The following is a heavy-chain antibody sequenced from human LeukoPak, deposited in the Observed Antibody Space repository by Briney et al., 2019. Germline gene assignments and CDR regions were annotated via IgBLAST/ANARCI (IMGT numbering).Heavy chain of an antibody. CDR1: GFTVSSNY. D-gene: IGHD2-2*01. J-gene: IGHJ5*02. CDR2: IYSGGST. V-gene: IGHV3-53*01. CDR3: ARDSPTYCSSTSCFPNWFDP. Sequence: GGSLRLSCAASGFTVSSNYLNWVRQAPGKGLEWVSVIYSGGSTYCADSVKGRFTISRDNAKNSLYLQMNSLRAEDTAVYYCARDSPTYCSSTSCFPNWFDPWGQGTLVTVSS.